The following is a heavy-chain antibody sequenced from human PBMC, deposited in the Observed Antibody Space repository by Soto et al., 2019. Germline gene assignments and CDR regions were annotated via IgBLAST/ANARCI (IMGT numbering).Heavy chain of an antibody. CDR2: ISSSGST. J-gene: IGHJ3*02. CDR1: DDSFSNFF. Sequence: SETLSLTCTVSDDSFSNFFWTWVRQPPGKELEWIGYISSSGSTSSNPSLKSRVTISKDTSKNQFSLNLNSVTAADTALYYCARVSTRRGASFDIWGQGTMVTVSS. V-gene: IGHV4-59*01. CDR3: ARVSTRRGASFDI. D-gene: IGHD3-10*01.